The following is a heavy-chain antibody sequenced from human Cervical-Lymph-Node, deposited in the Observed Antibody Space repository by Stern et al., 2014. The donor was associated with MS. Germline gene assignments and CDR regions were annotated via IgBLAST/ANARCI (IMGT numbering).Heavy chain of an antibody. CDR3: ARGSYYDSSGYYYVRWFDP. J-gene: IGHJ5*02. V-gene: IGHV1-69*01. CDR2: LITIFGTA. CDR1: GGTFSSSA. D-gene: IGHD3-22*01. Sequence: VQLLESGAEVKKPGSSVKVSCKASGGTFSSSAISWVRQAPGQGLEWMGGLITIFGTANYAQKVQGRVTITADESTSTAYMELSSLRSEDTAVYYCARGSYYDSSGYYYVRWFDPWGQGTLVTVSS.